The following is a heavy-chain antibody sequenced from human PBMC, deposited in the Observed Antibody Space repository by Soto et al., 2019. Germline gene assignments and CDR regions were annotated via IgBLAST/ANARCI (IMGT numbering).Heavy chain of an antibody. Sequence: GASVKVSCKASGYTFTSYAMHWVRQAPGQRLEWMGWINAGNGNTKYSQKFQGRVTITRDTSASTAYMELSSLRSEDTAVYYCARDFVRSKIIAAAGFWGQGTLVTVSS. J-gene: IGHJ4*02. V-gene: IGHV1-3*01. D-gene: IGHD6-13*01. CDR3: ARDFVRSKIIAAAGF. CDR1: GYTFTSYA. CDR2: INAGNGNT.